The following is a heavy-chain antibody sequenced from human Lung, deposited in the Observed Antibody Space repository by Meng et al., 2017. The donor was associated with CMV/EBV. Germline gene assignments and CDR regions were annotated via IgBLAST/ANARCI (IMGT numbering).Heavy chain of an antibody. V-gene: IGHV3-21*01. J-gene: IGHJ4*02. CDR2: ISGRSAYK. D-gene: IGHD3-10*01. Sequence: GGSLRLSXAASGFSFSGYRMHWVRQTPGKGLVWLSLISGRSAYKYYADSMRGRFTISRDNAKNSLFLQMDRLRLEDTGIYYYAREMGLVRGVYFSFPYVCDHWGQGTRVTVSS. CDR3: AREMGLVRGVYFSFPYVCDH. CDR1: GFSFSGYR.